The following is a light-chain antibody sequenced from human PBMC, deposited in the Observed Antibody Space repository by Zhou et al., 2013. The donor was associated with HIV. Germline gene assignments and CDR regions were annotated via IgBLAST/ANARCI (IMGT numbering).Light chain of an antibody. J-gene: IGKJ5*01. CDR1: QSISSY. CDR3: QQSYRTPPIT. V-gene: IGKV1-39*01. Sequence: DIQMTQSPSSLSASVGDRVTITCRASQSISSYLNWYQQKPGKAPKLLISAASSLQSGVPSRFSGSGSGTDFTLAISSLQPEDFATYYCQQSYRTPPITFGQGTRLEIK. CDR2: AAS.